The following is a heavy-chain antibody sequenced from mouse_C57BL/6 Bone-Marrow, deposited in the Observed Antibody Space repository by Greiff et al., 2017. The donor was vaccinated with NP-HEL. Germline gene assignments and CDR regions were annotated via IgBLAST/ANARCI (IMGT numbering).Heavy chain of an antibody. CDR2: IYPRSGNT. CDR3: ASPTAQATPWFAY. J-gene: IGHJ3*01. D-gene: IGHD3-2*02. V-gene: IGHV1-81*01. CDR1: GYTFTSYG. Sequence: QVQLQQSGAELARPGASVKLSCKASGYTFTSYGISWVKQRTGQGLEWIGEIYPRSGNTYYNEKFKGKATLTADKSSSTAYMELRSLTSEDSAVYFCASPTAQATPWFAYWGQGTLVTVSA.